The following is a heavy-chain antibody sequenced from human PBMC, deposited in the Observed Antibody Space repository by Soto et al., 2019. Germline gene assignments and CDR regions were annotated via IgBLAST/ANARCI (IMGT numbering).Heavy chain of an antibody. Sequence: SETLSLTRTVSGGFISSGDYYWRSMRQPQGKGLEWIGEINHSGSTNYNPSLKSRVTISVDTSKNQFSLKLSSVTAADTAVYYCAEGTSHSYYYYMDVWGKGTTVTVSS. CDR2: INHSGST. V-gene: IGHV4-39*07. CDR1: GGFISSGDYY. CDR3: AEGTSHSYYYYMDV. J-gene: IGHJ6*03. D-gene: IGHD2-2*01.